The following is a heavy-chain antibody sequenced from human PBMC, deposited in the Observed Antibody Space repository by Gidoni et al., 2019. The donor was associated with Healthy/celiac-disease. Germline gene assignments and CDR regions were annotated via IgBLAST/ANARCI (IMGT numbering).Heavy chain of an antibody. Sequence: QVQLVESGGGVVQPGRSLRLSCAASGFTFSSYGMHWVRQAPGEGLEWVAVISYDGSNKYYADSVKGRFTISRDNSKNTLYLQMNSLRAEDTAVYYCARDGVGFDYWGQGTLVTVSS. J-gene: IGHJ4*02. CDR2: ISYDGSNK. CDR1: GFTFSSYG. D-gene: IGHD2-8*01. V-gene: IGHV3-30*03. CDR3: ARDGVGFDY.